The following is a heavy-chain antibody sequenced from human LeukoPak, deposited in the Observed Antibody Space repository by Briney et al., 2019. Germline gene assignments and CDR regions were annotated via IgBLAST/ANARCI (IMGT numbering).Heavy chain of an antibody. D-gene: IGHD6-13*01. CDR3: ARGCSSSWTTYYFDY. Sequence: MPSETLSLTCTVSGGSISSGSYYWSWIRQPAGRGLEWIGRIYTSGSTNYNPSLKGRVTISVDTSKNQFSLKLSSVTAADTAVYYCARGCSSSWTTYYFDYWGQGTLVTVSS. V-gene: IGHV4-61*02. CDR1: GGSISSGSYY. J-gene: IGHJ4*02. CDR2: IYTSGST.